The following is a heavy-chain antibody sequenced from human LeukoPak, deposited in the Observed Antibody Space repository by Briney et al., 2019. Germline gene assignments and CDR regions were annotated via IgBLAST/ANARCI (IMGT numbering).Heavy chain of an antibody. CDR3: ARDSSAWYSGSYQYYFDY. CDR2: INPNSGGT. Sequence: ASVKVSCKASGYTFTGYYMHWVRQAPGQGLEWMGWINPNSGGTNYAQKFQGRVTMTRDTSISTAYMELSRLRSDDTAVYYCARDSSAWYSGSYQYYFDYWGQGTLVTVSS. D-gene: IGHD1-26*01. J-gene: IGHJ4*02. V-gene: IGHV1-2*02. CDR1: GYTFTGYY.